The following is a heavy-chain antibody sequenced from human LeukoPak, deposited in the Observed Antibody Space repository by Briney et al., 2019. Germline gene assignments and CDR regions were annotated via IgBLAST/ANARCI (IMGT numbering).Heavy chain of an antibody. D-gene: IGHD2-21*01. J-gene: IGHJ3*02. CDR1: GFTFSIYW. Sequence: PGRSLRLSCAASGFTFSIYWMSWVRQAPGKGLEWVASIKEDGGEIHYVDSVKGRFTISRDNAKNSLCLQMNSLRAEDTAVYYCETYSAFDIWGHGTMVTVSS. V-gene: IGHV3-7*02. CDR3: ETYSAFDI. CDR2: IKEDGGEI.